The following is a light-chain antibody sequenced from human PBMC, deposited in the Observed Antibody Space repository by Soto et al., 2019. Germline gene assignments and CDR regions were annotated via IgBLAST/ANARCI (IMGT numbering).Light chain of an antibody. V-gene: IGKV3-20*01. CDR3: QQYGSSPFT. CDR1: QSISSSS. CDR2: GAS. J-gene: IGKJ3*01. Sequence: EIVLTQSPGTLSLSPGERVTLSCRASQSISSSSLAWYQHKPGQAPRLLIYGASSRATGIPDRFSSSGSGTDFTLTISRLEPEDFAVFYCQQYGSSPFTFGPGTKLDIK.